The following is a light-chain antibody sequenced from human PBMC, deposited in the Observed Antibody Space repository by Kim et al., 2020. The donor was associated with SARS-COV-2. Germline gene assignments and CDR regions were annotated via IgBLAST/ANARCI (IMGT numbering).Light chain of an antibody. Sequence: GKTLTISCPRLKGSIGSDDVQWYQERPGRAPTTVIYGENQRPSGVPDQFSGSIDSSSNSASLPISGLKTEDEADYYCQSYDSCNWVFGGGTQLTVL. CDR2: GEN. CDR3: QSYDSCNWV. J-gene: IGLJ3*02. V-gene: IGLV6-57*03. CDR1: KGSIGSDD.